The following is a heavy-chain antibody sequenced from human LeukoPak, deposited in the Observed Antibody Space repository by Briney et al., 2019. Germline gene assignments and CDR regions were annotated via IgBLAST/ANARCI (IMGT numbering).Heavy chain of an antibody. V-gene: IGHV1-2*02. Sequence: ASVKVSCKASGYTFTGYYMHWVRQAPGQRFEWLGWINPSTGRTDYAQNFQGRLTLTRDTSINTAYLELSSLRIDDTAVYYCMRDWVDYRNDYWGQGTLVTVSS. D-gene: IGHD1-14*01. CDR2: INPSTGRT. CDR3: MRDWVDYRNDY. CDR1: GYTFTGYY. J-gene: IGHJ4*02.